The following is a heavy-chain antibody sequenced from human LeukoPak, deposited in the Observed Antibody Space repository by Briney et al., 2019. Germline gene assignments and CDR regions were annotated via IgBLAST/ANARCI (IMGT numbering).Heavy chain of an antibody. V-gene: IGHV4-30-4*08. J-gene: IGHJ4*02. Sequence: SQTLSLXCTVSGGSISSGDYYWSWIRQPPGKGLEWIGYIYYSGITYYNPSLKSRVTISVDTSKNQFSLKLSSVTAADTAVYYCAGRAEVRAYYFDYWGQGTLVTVSS. D-gene: IGHD2-2*01. CDR2: IYYSGIT. CDR1: GGSISSGDYY. CDR3: AGRAEVRAYYFDY.